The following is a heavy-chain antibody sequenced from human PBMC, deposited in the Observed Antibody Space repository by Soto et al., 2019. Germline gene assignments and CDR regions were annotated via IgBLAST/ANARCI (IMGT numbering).Heavy chain of an antibody. D-gene: IGHD3-22*01. V-gene: IGHV4-59*01. Sequence: QVQLQESGPGLVKPSETLSLTCAVSGDSISSYYCMWIRQPPGKGLEFIGYLYYGRSANYNPSLMSRLTLSVDTSTNQFSLTLSSMTAADTAVYYCALRSMAVVPEYWGQGTLVTVSS. CDR1: GDSISSYY. CDR2: LYYGRSA. J-gene: IGHJ4*02. CDR3: ALRSMAVVPEY.